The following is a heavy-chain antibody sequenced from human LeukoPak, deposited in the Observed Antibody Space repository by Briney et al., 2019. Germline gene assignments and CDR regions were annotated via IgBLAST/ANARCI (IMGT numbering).Heavy chain of an antibody. CDR3: ARGAPTYSSGWSNWFDP. Sequence: ASVKVSCKASGYTFTSYYMHWVRQAPGQGLEWMGIINPSGGSTSDAQKFQGRVTMTRDTSTSTVYMELSSLRSEDTAVYYCARGAPTYSSGWSNWFDPWGQGTLVTVSS. CDR2: INPSGGST. V-gene: IGHV1-46*01. J-gene: IGHJ5*02. CDR1: GYTFTSYY. D-gene: IGHD6-19*01.